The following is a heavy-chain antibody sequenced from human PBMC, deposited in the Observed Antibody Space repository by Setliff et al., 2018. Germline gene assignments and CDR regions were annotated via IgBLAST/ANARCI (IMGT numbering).Heavy chain of an antibody. Sequence: PGESLKISCKASGYTFSRYWIGWVRQMPGKGLEWLGTIYPSDSHTRYSPSFQGQVTISADKSISTAYLQWSSLKASDTAMYYCARALASAGTVYFDYWGQGTLVTVSS. V-gene: IGHV5-51*01. CDR2: IYPSDSHT. CDR3: ARALASAGTVYFDY. J-gene: IGHJ4*02. D-gene: IGHD6-13*01. CDR1: GYTFSRYW.